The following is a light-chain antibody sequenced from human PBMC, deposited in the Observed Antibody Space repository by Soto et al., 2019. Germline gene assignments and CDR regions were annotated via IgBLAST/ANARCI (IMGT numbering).Light chain of an antibody. J-gene: IGKJ5*01. CDR2: GIS. CDR3: QQYGSSPIT. V-gene: IGKV3-20*01. CDR1: HTISSSY. Sequence: EIVLTQSPGTLSLSPGEIETISLRPSHTISSSYLAWYQQKPGQAPRLLMYGISRRATGIPDRFSGSGSGTDFTLTISRLEPEDFAVYYCQQYGSSPITFGQGTRLEIK.